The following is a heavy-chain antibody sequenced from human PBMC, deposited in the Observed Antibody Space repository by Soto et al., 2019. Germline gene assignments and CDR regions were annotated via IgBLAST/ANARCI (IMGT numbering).Heavy chain of an antibody. Sequence: GASVKVSCKTSGYTFTSYGISWVRQAPGQGLEWMGWISAYNGDTKYAQKLQGRVTVTTDTSTSTAYMELRSLRSGDTAVYYCAREDLGYYYYGMDVWGQGTTVTVSS. CDR2: ISAYNGDT. J-gene: IGHJ6*02. D-gene: IGHD3-16*01. CDR3: AREDLGYYYYGMDV. CDR1: GYTFTSYG. V-gene: IGHV1-18*01.